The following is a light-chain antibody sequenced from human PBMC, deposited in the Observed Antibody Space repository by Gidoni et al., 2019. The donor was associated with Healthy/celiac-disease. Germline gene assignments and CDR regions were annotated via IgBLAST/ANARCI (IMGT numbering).Light chain of an antibody. CDR3: QQYKSYSGYT. J-gene: IGKJ2*01. Sequence: DIQITQSPSPLSASVGDRVTITCRASQSISSWLAWYQQKPGKAPKLLIYKASSLESGVPSRVSGSGSGTEFTLTISSLQPDDFATYYCQQYKSYSGYTFGQGTKLEIK. CDR1: QSISSW. V-gene: IGKV1-5*03. CDR2: KAS.